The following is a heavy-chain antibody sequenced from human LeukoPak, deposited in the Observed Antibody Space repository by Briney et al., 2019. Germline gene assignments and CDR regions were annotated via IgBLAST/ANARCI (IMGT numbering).Heavy chain of an antibody. CDR1: GFTFSNNA. CDR2: TSTSGGSA. J-gene: IGHJ4*02. CDR3: ARYSGSYYYPPAWDL. Sequence: HSGGSLRLSCAASGFTFSNNAMSWVRQAPGKGLEWVSATSTSGGSAYYADSVKGRFTISRDNSKNTLYLQMDSLRADDTAVYYRARYSGSYYYPPAWDLWGQGTLVTVSS. D-gene: IGHD1-26*01. V-gene: IGHV3-23*01.